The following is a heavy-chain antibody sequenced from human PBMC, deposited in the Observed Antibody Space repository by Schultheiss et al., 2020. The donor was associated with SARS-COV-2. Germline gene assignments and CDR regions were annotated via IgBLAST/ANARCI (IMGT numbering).Heavy chain of an antibody. CDR3: ARDAYDSSGYYRAYGMDV. CDR1: GGSISSGGYY. Sequence: LRLSCTVSGGSISSGGYYWSWIRQHPGKGLEWLGYIYYSGRTFYNPSLKTRVTISVDTSKNQFSLKLSSVTAADTAVYYCARDAYDSSGYYRAYGMDVWGQGTTVTVSS. D-gene: IGHD3-22*01. J-gene: IGHJ6*02. V-gene: IGHV4-31*03. CDR2: IYYSGRT.